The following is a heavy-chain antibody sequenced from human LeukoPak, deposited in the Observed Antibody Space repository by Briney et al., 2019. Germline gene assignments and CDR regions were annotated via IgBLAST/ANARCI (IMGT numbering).Heavy chain of an antibody. J-gene: IGHJ5*02. CDR2: ISSSSSYI. V-gene: IGHV3-21*01. D-gene: IGHD6-19*01. CDR3: ARDKGSSGWYVWFDP. Sequence: GGSLRLSCAASGFTFSSYSMNWVRQAPGKGLEWVSSISSSSSYIYYAGSVKGRFTISRDNAKNSLYLQMNSLRAEDTAVYYCARDKGSSGWYVWFDPWGQGTLVTVSS. CDR1: GFTFSSYS.